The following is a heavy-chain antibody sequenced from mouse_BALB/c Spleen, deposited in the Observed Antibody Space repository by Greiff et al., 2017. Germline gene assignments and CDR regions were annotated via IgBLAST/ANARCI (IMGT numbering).Heavy chain of an antibody. Sequence: EVKLVESGGGLVKPGGSLKLSCAASGFTFSSYAMSWVRQTPEKRLEWVASISSGGSTYYPDSGKGRFTISRDNARNILYLQMSSLRSEDTAMYYCARGGGDYAMDYWGQGTSVTVSS. CDR2: ISSGGST. CDR1: GFTFSSYA. J-gene: IGHJ4*01. CDR3: ARGGGDYAMDY. V-gene: IGHV5-6-5*01.